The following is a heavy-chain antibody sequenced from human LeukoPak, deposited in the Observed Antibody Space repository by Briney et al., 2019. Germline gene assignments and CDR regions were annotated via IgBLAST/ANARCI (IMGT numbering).Heavy chain of an antibody. V-gene: IGHV3-30*18. CDR2: ISYDGSNK. Sequence: GRSLRLPCAASGFTFSSYGMHWVRQAPGKGLEWVAVISYDGSNKYYADSVKGRFTISRDNSKNTLYLQMNSLRAEDTAVYYCAKSGGGIAVAGRELFGDYFDYWGQGTLVTVSS. CDR3: AKSGGGIAVAGRELFGDYFDY. J-gene: IGHJ4*02. D-gene: IGHD6-19*01. CDR1: GFTFSSYG.